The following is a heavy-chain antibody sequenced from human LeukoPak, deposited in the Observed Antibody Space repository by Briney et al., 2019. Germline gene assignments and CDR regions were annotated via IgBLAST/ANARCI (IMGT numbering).Heavy chain of an antibody. D-gene: IGHD6-19*01. J-gene: IGHJ4*02. Sequence: SETLSLTCTVSGGSISSYYWSWIRQPAGKGLEWIGRIYSSGSTNYNPSLKSRVTMSVDTSENRFSLRLSSLSAADTAVYYCARVRAVSVSFDSWGQGTLVTVSS. V-gene: IGHV4-4*07. CDR2: IYSSGST. CDR1: GGSISSYY. CDR3: ARVRAVSVSFDS.